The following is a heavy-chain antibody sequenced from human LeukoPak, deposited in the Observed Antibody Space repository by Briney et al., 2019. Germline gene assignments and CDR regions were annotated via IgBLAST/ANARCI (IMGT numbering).Heavy chain of an antibody. Sequence: ASVKVSRKASGGTFSSYAISWVRQAPGQGLEWMGGIIPIFGTANYAQKFQGRVTITADESTSTAYMELSSLRSEDTAVYYCARVRFLEWLLIDYWGQGTLVTVSS. J-gene: IGHJ4*02. CDR3: ARVRFLEWLLIDY. V-gene: IGHV1-69*13. CDR1: GGTFSSYA. CDR2: IIPIFGTA. D-gene: IGHD3-3*01.